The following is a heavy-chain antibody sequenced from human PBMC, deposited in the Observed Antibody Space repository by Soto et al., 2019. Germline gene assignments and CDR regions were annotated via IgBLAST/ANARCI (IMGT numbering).Heavy chain of an antibody. CDR1: GYTFTSYG. Sequence: ASVKVSCKASGYTFTSYGISWVRQAPGQGLEWMGWISAYNGDTNYAQKLQGRVTMTTDTSTSKAYMELRSLISDDTAVYYCARACVDYGDYRFFDYWGQGTLVTVSS. V-gene: IGHV1-18*04. D-gene: IGHD4-17*01. CDR2: ISAYNGDT. J-gene: IGHJ4*02. CDR3: ARACVDYGDYRFFDY.